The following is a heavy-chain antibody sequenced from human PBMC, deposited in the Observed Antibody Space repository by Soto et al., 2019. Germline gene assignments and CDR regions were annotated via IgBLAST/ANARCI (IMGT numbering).Heavy chain of an antibody. Sequence: QVQLVQSGAEVKKPGSSVKVSCKASGGTFSSYAISWVRQAPGQGLEWMGGIIPIFGTANYAQKFQGRVTITADESMSAAYMELSSLRSEDTALYYCAVALKYYYYGMDVWGQGTTVTVSS. J-gene: IGHJ6*02. D-gene: IGHD3-3*02. V-gene: IGHV1-69*12. CDR3: AVALKYYYYGMDV. CDR1: GGTFSSYA. CDR2: IIPIFGTA.